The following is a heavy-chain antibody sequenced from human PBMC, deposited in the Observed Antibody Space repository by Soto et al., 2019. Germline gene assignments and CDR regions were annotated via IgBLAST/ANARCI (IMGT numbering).Heavy chain of an antibody. J-gene: IGHJ6*02. D-gene: IGHD1-26*01. CDR1: GFTFSSYS. CDR3: ARDASGSYFRYYYYGMDV. CDR2: ISSSSSYI. V-gene: IGHV3-21*01. Sequence: EVQLVESGGGLAKLGGSLRLSCAASGFTFSSYSMNWVRQAPGKGLEWVSSISSSSSYIYYADSVKGRFTISRDNAKNSLYLQMNSLRAEDTAVYYCARDASGSYFRYYYYGMDVWGQGTTVTVSS.